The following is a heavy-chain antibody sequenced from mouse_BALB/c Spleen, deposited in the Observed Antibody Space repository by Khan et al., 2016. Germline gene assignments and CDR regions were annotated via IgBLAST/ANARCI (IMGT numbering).Heavy chain of an antibody. J-gene: IGHJ3*01. CDR3: ERHDGYYPAWFAY. CDR2: INPDSSTI. CDR1: GFDFSRYW. V-gene: IGHV4-1*02. Sequence: EVQLQESGGGLVQPGGSLKLSCAASGFDFSRYWMSWVRQAPGKGLEWIGEINPDSSTINYTPSLKDKFIISRDNAKNTLYLQMSKVRSEDTALXYCERHDGYYPAWFAYWGQGTLVTVSA. D-gene: IGHD2-3*01.